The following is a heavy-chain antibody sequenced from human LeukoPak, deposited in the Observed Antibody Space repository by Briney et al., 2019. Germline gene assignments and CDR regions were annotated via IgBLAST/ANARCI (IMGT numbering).Heavy chain of an antibody. CDR3: AELGITMIGGV. V-gene: IGHV3-48*03. CDR1: GLILEDYA. D-gene: IGHD3-10*02. CDR2: ISSSGSTI. Sequence: GGSLRLSCAASGLILEDYAMHWVRQAPGKGLEWVSYISSSGSTIYYADSVKGRFTISRDNAKNSLYLQMNSLRAEDTAVYYCAELGITMIGGVWGKGTTVTTSS. J-gene: IGHJ6*04.